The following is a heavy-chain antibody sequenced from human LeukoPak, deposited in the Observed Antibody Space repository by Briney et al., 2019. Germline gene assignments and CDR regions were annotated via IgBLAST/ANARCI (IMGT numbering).Heavy chain of an antibody. D-gene: IGHD4-23*01. CDR2: ISYDGSNK. V-gene: IGHV3-30-3*01. J-gene: IGHJ6*02. Sequence: GGSLRPSCAASGFTFSSYAMHWVRQAPGKGLEWVAVISYDGSNKYYADSVKGRFTISRDNSKNTLYLQMNSLRAEDTAVYYCARSTVASQFFYYYGMDVWGQGTTVTDSS. CDR1: GFTFSSYA. CDR3: ARSTVASQFFYYYGMDV.